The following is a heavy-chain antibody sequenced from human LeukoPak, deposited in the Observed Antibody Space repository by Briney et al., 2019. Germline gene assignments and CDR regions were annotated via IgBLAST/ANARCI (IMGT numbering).Heavy chain of an antibody. Sequence: SETLSLTCTVSGGSVSSGSYFWSWIRQHPGKGLEWIGNIYYSGSTYYSPSLKSRVTMSVDTSKNQFSLTLISVTAADTAVYFCARAAPNYYDSSGSLRNPYFDYWGQGTLVTVSS. CDR3: ARAAPNYYDSSGSLRNPYFDY. CDR1: GGSVSSGSYF. J-gene: IGHJ4*02. CDR2: IYYSGST. V-gene: IGHV4-31*03. D-gene: IGHD3-22*01.